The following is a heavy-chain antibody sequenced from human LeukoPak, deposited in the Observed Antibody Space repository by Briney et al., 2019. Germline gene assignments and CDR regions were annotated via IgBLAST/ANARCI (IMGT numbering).Heavy chain of an antibody. CDR3: ARDLSGSYSGNYFDY. CDR2: FNHSGST. D-gene: IGHD1-26*01. CDR1: GGSFSGYY. J-gene: IGHJ4*02. Sequence: SETLSLTCAVYGGSFSGYYWSWIRQPPGRGVEGMGEFNHSGSTNYNRSLKSRVTISVDTSKNQFSLKLSSVTAADTAVYYCARDLSGSYSGNYFDYWGQGTLVTVSS. V-gene: IGHV4-34*01.